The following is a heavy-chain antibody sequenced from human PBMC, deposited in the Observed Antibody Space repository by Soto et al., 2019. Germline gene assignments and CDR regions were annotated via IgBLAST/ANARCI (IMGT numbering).Heavy chain of an antibody. CDR1: GGTFNTYA. Sequence: QVQLVQSGAEMKKPGSSVKVSCQSSGGTFNTYAMNWVRQAPGQGPEWMGDISPMFGAANYAPKFQGRVTSTADESTGTLYMQVGGLTSEDTALYFCAREVQVHSPAVVCWVHGTLVTVSS. D-gene: IGHD2-15*01. J-gene: IGHJ4*01. V-gene: IGHV1-69*19. CDR2: ISPMFGAA. CDR3: AREVQVHSPAVVC.